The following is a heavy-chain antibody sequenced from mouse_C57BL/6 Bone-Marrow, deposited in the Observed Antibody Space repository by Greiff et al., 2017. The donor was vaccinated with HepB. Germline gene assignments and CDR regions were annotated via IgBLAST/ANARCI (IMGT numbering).Heavy chain of an antibody. V-gene: IGHV1-74*01. CDR1: GYTFTSYW. Sequence: QVQLQQPGAELVKPGASVKVSCKASGYTFTSYWMHWVKQRPGQGLEWIGRIHPSDSDTNYNQKFKGKATLTVDNSSSTAYMQLSRLTSEDSAVYYCAIDHYYGSSYWYFDVWGTGTTVTVSS. D-gene: IGHD1-1*01. CDR2: IHPSDSDT. CDR3: AIDHYYGSSYWYFDV. J-gene: IGHJ1*03.